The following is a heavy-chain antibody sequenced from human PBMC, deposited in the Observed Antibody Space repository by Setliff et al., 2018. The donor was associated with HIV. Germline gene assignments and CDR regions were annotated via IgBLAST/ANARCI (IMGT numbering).Heavy chain of an antibody. CDR3: AREYYGSGIYYYYYGMDV. Sequence: GGSLRLSCAASGFTFSSYGMNWVRQAPGKGLEWVSYISSSGSTIYYADSVKGRFTISRDNAKNSLYLQMNSLRAEDTAVYYCAREYYGSGIYYYYYGMDVWGQGTTVTVSS. CDR2: ISSSGSTI. D-gene: IGHD3-10*01. V-gene: IGHV3-48*03. CDR1: GFTFSSYG. J-gene: IGHJ6*02.